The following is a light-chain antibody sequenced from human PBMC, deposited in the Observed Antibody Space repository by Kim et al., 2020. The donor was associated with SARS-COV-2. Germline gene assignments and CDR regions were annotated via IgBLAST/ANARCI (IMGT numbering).Light chain of an antibody. CDR2: DAS. J-gene: IGKJ2*01. V-gene: IGKV3-11*01. Sequence: SLSPGERATLSCRASQSVSRYLAWYQQKPGQTPRLLMYDASKRATGIPARFSGSGSGTDFTLTISSLEPEDFAVYYCQQRSNWRYTFGQGTKLEI. CDR1: QSVSRY. CDR3: QQRSNWRYT.